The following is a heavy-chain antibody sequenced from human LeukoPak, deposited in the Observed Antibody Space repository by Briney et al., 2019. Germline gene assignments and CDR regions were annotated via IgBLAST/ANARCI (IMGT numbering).Heavy chain of an antibody. V-gene: IGHV3-9*01. J-gene: IGHJ6*02. CDR3: AKGQQLVLAYYGMDV. Sequence: GWSLRLSCAASGFTLDDYAMHWVRQAPREGLEWVSGISWNSGSIGYADSVKGRFTISRDNAKNSLYLQMNSLRAEDTALYYCAKGQQLVLAYYGMDVWGQGTTVTVSS. CDR1: GFTLDDYA. CDR2: ISWNSGSI. D-gene: IGHD6-13*01.